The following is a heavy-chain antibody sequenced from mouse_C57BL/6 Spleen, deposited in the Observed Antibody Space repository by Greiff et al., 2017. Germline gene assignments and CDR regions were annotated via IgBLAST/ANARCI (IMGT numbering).Heavy chain of an antibody. CDR2: IHPNSGST. CDR3: ARDYYGSSYSAWFAY. Sequence: QVQLQQPGAELVKPGASVKLSCKASGYTFTSSWMHWVKQRPGQGLEWIGMIHPNSGSTNYNEKFKSKATLTVDKSSSTAYMQLSSLTSEDSAFYYCARDYYGSSYSAWFAYWGQGTLVTVSA. D-gene: IGHD1-1*01. V-gene: IGHV1-64*01. CDR1: GYTFTSSW. J-gene: IGHJ3*01.